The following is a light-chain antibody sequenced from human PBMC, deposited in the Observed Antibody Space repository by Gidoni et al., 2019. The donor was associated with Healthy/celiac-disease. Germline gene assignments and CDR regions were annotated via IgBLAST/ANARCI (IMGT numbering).Light chain of an antibody. CDR1: SSHIGAGYD. CDR3: QSYDSSLSGFWV. Sequence: QSVLTQPHSGSGAPGQRVTISCTGSSSHIGAGYDVHWYQQLPGTAPKLLIYGHNNRPSGVPDRFSGSKSGTSASLAITGLQSEDEADYYCQSYDSSLSGFWVFGGGTKLTVL. V-gene: IGLV1-40*01. CDR2: GHN. J-gene: IGLJ3*02.